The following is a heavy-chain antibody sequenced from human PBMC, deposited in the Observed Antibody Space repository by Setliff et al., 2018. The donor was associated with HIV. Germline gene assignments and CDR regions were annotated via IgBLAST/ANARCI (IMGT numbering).Heavy chain of an antibody. V-gene: IGHV1-69*13. CDR3: AIDVIGGWLRPMPDF. D-gene: IGHD5-12*01. Sequence: SVKVSCKTSGGTFSSYAISWVRQAPGQGLEWMGGIIPIFNTANYAQKFQGRVTITADESTSTAYMELSSLRSEDTAVYYCAIDVIGGWLRPMPDFWGPGTLVTVSS. CDR2: IIPIFNTA. CDR1: GGTFSSYA. J-gene: IGHJ4*02.